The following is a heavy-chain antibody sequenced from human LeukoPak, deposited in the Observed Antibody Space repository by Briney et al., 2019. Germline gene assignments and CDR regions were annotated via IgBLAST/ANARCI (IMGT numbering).Heavy chain of an antibody. CDR3: ARHGGWFFDL. D-gene: IGHD5-24*01. Sequence: SETLSLTCAVYGGSLSNHWSWIRQPPGKGLEWIGEIHHSGVTKYNPSLKSRVAISIDTSKDQFSLELSSVTAADTAVYYCARHGGWFFDLWGRGTLVTVSS. J-gene: IGHJ2*01. CDR2: IHHSGVT. CDR1: GGSLSNH. V-gene: IGHV4-34*01.